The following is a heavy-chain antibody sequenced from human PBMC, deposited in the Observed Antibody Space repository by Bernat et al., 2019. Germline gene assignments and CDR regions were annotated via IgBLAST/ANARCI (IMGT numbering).Heavy chain of an antibody. J-gene: IGHJ4*02. CDR1: GYSFTDYY. D-gene: IGHD3-3*01. Sequence: QVQLVQSGSEVKKPGASVKVSCKASGYSFTDYYIHWVRQAPGQGLEWMGRINPNGGGTDFAQRFQGSVTMTRDTSIRTAYMELSGVTSDDTAIYYCARYSDFWSGYDSWGQGTLVTVSS. V-gene: IGHV1-2*06. CDR3: ARYSDFWSGYDS. CDR2: INPNGGGT.